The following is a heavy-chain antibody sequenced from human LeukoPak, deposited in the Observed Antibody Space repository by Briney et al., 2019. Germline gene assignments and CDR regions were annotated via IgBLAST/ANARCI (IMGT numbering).Heavy chain of an antibody. D-gene: IGHD3-22*01. Sequence: SGPTLVNPTQTLTLTCAFSGLSLSTSGVGVGWIRQPPGKALECLALIYWDDDKRYSPSLKSRLSITKDKSKNQVVLTMTNMDPVDTATYYCVHRGHDSRGGYGIYAFDIWGQGTMVTVSS. CDR3: VHRGHDSRGGYGIYAFDI. CDR2: IYWDDDK. CDR1: GLSLSTSGVG. V-gene: IGHV2-5*02. J-gene: IGHJ3*02.